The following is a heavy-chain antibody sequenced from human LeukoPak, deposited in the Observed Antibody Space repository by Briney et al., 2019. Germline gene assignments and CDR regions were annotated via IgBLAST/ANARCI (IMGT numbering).Heavy chain of an antibody. J-gene: IGHJ5*02. CDR3: ARRLTQYDCFDP. V-gene: IGHV6-1*01. D-gene: IGHD2-2*01. Sequence: SQTLSLTCALSGDSLSSNSVTWHWLRQSPSRGLEWLGRTYYRSTWYNDYAVSVRGRITVGPDTSKNQFSLHLNSVTPEDTAVYYCARRLTQYDCFDPWGQGILVTVSS. CDR2: TYYRSTWYN. CDR1: GDSLSSNSVT.